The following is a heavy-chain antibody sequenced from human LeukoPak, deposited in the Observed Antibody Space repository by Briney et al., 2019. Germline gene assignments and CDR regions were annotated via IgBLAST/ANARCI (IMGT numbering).Heavy chain of an antibody. D-gene: IGHD3-10*01. CDR2: IIPIFGTA. CDR1: GGTFSSYA. V-gene: IGHV1-69*13. CDR3: ARGMVRGVIGPLDY. Sequence: GASVKVSCKASGGTFSSYAISWVRQAPGQGLEWMGGIIPIFGTANYAQKFQGRVTITADESTSTDYMELSSLRSEDTAVYYCARGMVRGVIGPLDYWGQGTLVTVSS. J-gene: IGHJ4*02.